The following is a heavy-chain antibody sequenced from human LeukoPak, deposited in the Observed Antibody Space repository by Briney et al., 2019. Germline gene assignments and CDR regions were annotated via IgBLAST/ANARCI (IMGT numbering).Heavy chain of an antibody. Sequence: SVKVSCKAPGGTFSSYAISWVRQAPGQGLEWMGRIIPIFGIANYAQKFQGRVTITADKSTSTAYMEPSSLRSEDTAVYYCARDSDVAVTTLSCWFDPWGQGTLVTVSS. CDR3: ARDSDVAVTTLSCWFDP. CDR2: IIPIFGIA. D-gene: IGHD4-17*01. V-gene: IGHV1-69*04. CDR1: GGTFSSYA. J-gene: IGHJ5*02.